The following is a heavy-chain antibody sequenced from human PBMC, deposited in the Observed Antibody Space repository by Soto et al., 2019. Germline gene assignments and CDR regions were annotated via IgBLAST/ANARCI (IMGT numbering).Heavy chain of an antibody. CDR3: ATSLSGYYYSY. J-gene: IGHJ4*02. V-gene: IGHV3-48*03. CDR2: IHSSRGTT. CDR1: GLTFSSYE. D-gene: IGHD3-22*01. Sequence: EVPLVESGGDLVQPGGSLRLSCAASGLTFSSYEMMWVRQAPGKGLEWISFIHSSRGTTYYADSVKGRFTISRDNAQNSLCLQMTSLRAEDTAVYYCATSLSGYYYSYWGQGTLVTVSS.